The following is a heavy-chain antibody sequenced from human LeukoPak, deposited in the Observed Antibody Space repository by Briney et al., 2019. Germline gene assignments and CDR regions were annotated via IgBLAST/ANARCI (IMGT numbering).Heavy chain of an antibody. Sequence: SETLSLTCAVSGYSISSGYYWGWIRQLPGEGLEWIGSIYHSGSTYYNPSLKSRVTISVDTSKNQFSLKLSSVTAADTAVYYCARTSIPHDYGDYGFRIWGQGTLVTVSS. CDR1: GYSISSGYY. CDR2: IYHSGST. CDR3: ARTSIPHDYGDYGFRI. V-gene: IGHV4-38-2*01. D-gene: IGHD4-17*01. J-gene: IGHJ4*02.